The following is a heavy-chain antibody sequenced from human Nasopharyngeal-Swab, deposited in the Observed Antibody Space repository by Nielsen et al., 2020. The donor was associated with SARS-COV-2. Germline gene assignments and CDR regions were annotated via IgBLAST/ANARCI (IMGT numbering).Heavy chain of an antibody. J-gene: IGHJ4*02. Sequence: SQTRSLTCAISGDSVSSTIAAWHWIRQSPSRGLEWLGRTYYRSQWYNDYAVSVRSRITISPDISKNQFSLHLNSVTPEDTAVYYCASFAQGSPSLYWGQGILVTVSS. CDR1: GDSVSSTIAA. V-gene: IGHV6-1*01. CDR3: ASFAQGSPSLY. CDR2: TYYRSQWYN.